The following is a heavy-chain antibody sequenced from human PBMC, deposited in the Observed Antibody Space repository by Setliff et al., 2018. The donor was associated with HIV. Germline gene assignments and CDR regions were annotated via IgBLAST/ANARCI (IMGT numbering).Heavy chain of an antibody. CDR3: ARQGDGYNLYHVYYFDY. D-gene: IGHD5-12*01. CDR1: GYSMSSGYY. Sequence: PSETLSLTCGVSGYSMSSGYYWGWIRQPPGKGLEWIGNVYHTGSTYYNPSLKSRVTISVDTSKNQFSLKLSSVIAADTAVYYCARQGDGYNLYHVYYFDYWGQGTLVTVSS. J-gene: IGHJ4*02. CDR2: VYHTGST. V-gene: IGHV4-38-2*01.